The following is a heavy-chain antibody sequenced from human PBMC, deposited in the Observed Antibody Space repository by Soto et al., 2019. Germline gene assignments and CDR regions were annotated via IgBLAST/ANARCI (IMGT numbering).Heavy chain of an antibody. J-gene: IGHJ6*02. Sequence: QVTLKESGPVLVKSTETLTLTCTISGFSLSNGRMGVSWIRQSPGKALEWLAHIFSDAERSYSSSMQSRLTISTDTSGTQVVLSMTNMDPVDTGTYFCVRMNADTYSHYYAMDVWGQGTTVTVSS. CDR3: VRMNADTYSHYYAMDV. V-gene: IGHV2-26*03. CDR1: GFSLSNGRMG. CDR2: IFSDAER. D-gene: IGHD1-1*01.